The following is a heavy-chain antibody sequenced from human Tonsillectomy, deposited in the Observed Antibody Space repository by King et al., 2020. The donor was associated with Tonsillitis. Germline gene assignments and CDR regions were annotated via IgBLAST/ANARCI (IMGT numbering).Heavy chain of an antibody. D-gene: IGHD3-22*01. V-gene: IGHV4-30-4*01. CDR1: GGSISSGDYY. Sequence: VQLQESGPGLVKPSQTLSLTCTVSGGSISSGDYYWSWIRQPPGKGLEWIGYIYYSGSTYYNPSLKSRVTISVDTSKNPFSLKLSSVTAADTAVYYCARWTQDYYDSSGLNWFDPWGQGTLVTGSS. CDR2: IYYSGST. CDR3: ARWTQDYYDSSGLNWFDP. J-gene: IGHJ5*02.